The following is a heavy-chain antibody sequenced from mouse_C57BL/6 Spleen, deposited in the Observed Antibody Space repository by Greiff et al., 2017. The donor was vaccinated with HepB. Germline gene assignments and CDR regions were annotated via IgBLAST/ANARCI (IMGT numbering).Heavy chain of an antibody. V-gene: IGHV1-50*01. J-gene: IGHJ4*01. CDR1: GYTFTSYW. CDR3: ARSRDYYYGSDAMDY. CDR2: IDPSDSYT. D-gene: IGHD1-1*01. Sequence: QVQLQQPGAELVKPGASVKLSCKASGYTFTSYWMQWVKQRPGQGLEWIGEIDPSDSYTNYNQKFKGKATLTVDTSSSTAYMQLSSLTSEDSAVYYCARSRDYYYGSDAMDYWGQGTSVTVSS.